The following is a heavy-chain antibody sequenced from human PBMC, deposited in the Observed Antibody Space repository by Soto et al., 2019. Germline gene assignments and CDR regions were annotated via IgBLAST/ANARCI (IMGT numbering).Heavy chain of an antibody. V-gene: IGHV3-48*01. CDR1: GFTFGSYS. CDR2: ILSSSGVI. Sequence: GGSLRLSCAGAGFTFGSYSMNWVRQAPGKGLEWVSFILSSSGVIYYADSVKGRFTISRDNAKNSLYLQMNSLRAEDTAVYYCARDLRASLVATALPCYMDVWGRETTVTVSS. D-gene: IGHD2-2*01. J-gene: IGHJ6*03. CDR3: ARDLRASLVATALPCYMDV.